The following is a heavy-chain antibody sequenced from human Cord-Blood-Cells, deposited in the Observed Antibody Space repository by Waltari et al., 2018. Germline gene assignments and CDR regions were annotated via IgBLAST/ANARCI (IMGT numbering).Heavy chain of an antibody. CDR1: GGTFSSYA. J-gene: IGHJ5*02. D-gene: IGHD2-2*01. Sequence: QVQLVQSGAEVKKPGSSVKVFCKASGGTFSSYAISWVRQAPGQGVEWLGGIIPIFGTANDSQEFQGRGTINADESTSTAYMGLRSLKSEETAEYSCAGAGLKKDIGVVPAASGWFDPWGQGTLVTVSS. V-gene: IGHV1-69*01. CDR3: AGAGLKKDIGVVPAASGWFDP. CDR2: IIPIFGTA.